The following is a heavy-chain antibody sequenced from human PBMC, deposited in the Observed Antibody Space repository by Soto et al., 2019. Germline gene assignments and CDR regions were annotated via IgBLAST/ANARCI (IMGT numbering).Heavy chain of an antibody. CDR2: IKTKTDGETT. D-gene: IGHD2-2*01. Sequence: PGGSLRLSCAASGFTFSNAWMNWVRQAPGKGLEWVGRIKTKTDGETTDYAAPVKGRFTISRDDSKNTLYLQMNSLKTEDTAVYYCARDFHPSLLDIVLVPAAKAGMDVWGQGTTVTV. V-gene: IGHV3-15*07. CDR3: ARDFHPSLLDIVLVPAAKAGMDV. J-gene: IGHJ6*02. CDR1: GFTFSNAW.